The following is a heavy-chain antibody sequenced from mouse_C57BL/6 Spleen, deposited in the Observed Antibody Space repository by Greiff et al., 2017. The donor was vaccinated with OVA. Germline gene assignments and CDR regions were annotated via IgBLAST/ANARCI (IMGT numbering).Heavy chain of an antibody. CDR1: GFTFSDYG. J-gene: IGHJ4*01. D-gene: IGHD1-1*01. V-gene: IGHV5-15*01. Sequence: VMLVESGGGLVQPGGSLKLSCAASGFTFSDYGMAWVRQAPRKGPEWVAFISNLAYSIYYADTVTGRFTISRENAKNTLYLEMSSLRSEDTAMYYCARRGDYSYAMDYWGQGTSVTVSS. CDR3: ARRGDYSYAMDY. CDR2: ISNLAYSI.